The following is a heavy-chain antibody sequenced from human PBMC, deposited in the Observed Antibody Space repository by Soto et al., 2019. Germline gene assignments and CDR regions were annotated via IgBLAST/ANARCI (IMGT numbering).Heavy chain of an antibody. CDR1: GFTFSSYG. J-gene: IGHJ6*02. CDR2: IWYDGSNK. V-gene: IGHV3-33*01. CDR3: ARGKLDTYYDILTGISYYYYGMDV. Sequence: GGSLRLSCAASGFTFSSYGMHWVRQAPGKGLEWVAVIWYDGSNKYYADSVKGRFTISRDNSKNTLYLQVNSLRAEDTAVYYCARGKLDTYYDILTGISYYYYGMDVWGQGTTVTVSS. D-gene: IGHD3-9*01.